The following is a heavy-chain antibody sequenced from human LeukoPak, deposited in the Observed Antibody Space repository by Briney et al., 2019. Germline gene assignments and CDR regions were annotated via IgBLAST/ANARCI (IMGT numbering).Heavy chain of an antibody. J-gene: IGHJ4*02. Sequence: GGSLRLSCAASGFTFSSYWMSWVRQAPGKGLEWVANIKQDGSEEYYVDFVKGRFTISRDNAKNSLYLQMNTLRVEDTAVYFCARGTEGIYSYDDYWGQGTLVTVSS. CDR2: IKQDGSEE. V-gene: IGHV3-7*05. CDR3: ARGTEGIYSYDDY. D-gene: IGHD5-18*01. CDR1: GFTFSSYW.